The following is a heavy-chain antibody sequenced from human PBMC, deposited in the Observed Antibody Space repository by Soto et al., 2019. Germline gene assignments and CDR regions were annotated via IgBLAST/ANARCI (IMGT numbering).Heavy chain of an antibody. V-gene: IGHV3-15*01. CDR2: IKSKTDGGTT. Sequence: GGAPRLSRAAPGFAFSKARMNCVRQAPGTGLEWVGRIKSKTDGGTTDYAAPVKGRFTISRDDSKNTLYLQMNSLKTADTAVYYCTNDYFDYWGQGTLVTVSS. CDR3: TNDYFDY. CDR1: GFAFSKAR. J-gene: IGHJ4*02.